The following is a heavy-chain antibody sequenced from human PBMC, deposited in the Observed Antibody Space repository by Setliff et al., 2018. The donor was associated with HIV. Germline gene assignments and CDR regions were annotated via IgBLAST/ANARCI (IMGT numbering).Heavy chain of an antibody. J-gene: IGHJ4*02. D-gene: IGHD3-22*01. V-gene: IGHV4-34*01. CDR1: GGSVSGYY. CDR2: IYYSGSS. CDR3: ARRPSPYYYYDSSGYSGGNVDY. Sequence: SETLSLTCAVYGGSVSGYYWSWIRQPPGKGLEWIGDIYYSGSSHYNPSLKSRVTVSVDTSRNQFSLRLSSVTAADTAVYYCARRPSPYYYYDSSGYSGGNVDYWGRGTLVTVSS.